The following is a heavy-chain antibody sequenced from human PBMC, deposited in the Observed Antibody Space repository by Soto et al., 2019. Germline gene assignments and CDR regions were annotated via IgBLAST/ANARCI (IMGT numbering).Heavy chain of an antibody. D-gene: IGHD6-19*01. V-gene: IGHV4-34*01. CDR1: GGSFSGYY. J-gene: IGHJ5*02. Sequence: SETLSLTCAVYGGSFSGYYWSWIRQPPGKGLEWIGEINHSGSTNYNPSLKSRVTISVDTSKNQFSLKLSSVTAADTAVYYCARGPRLRIAVAGTRWFDPRGQGTLVTVSS. CDR2: INHSGST. CDR3: ARGPRLRIAVAGTRWFDP.